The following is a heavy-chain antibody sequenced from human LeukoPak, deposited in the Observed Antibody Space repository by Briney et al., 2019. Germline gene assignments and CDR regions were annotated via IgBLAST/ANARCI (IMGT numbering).Heavy chain of an antibody. CDR1: GYTFTSYY. J-gene: IGHJ4*02. Sequence: GASVKVSCKASGYTFTSYYIHWVRQAPGQGLEWMGMINPSGATTTYAQNFQGRVTMTRDTSTRTAYMELSSLRSEGTAVYYCAKESNSGWVPKYWGQGTLVTVSS. CDR2: INPSGATT. V-gene: IGHV1-46*01. D-gene: IGHD6-19*01. CDR3: AKESNSGWVPKY.